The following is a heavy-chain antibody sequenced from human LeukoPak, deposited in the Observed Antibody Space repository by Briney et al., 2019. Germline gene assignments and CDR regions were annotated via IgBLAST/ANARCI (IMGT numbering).Heavy chain of an antibody. CDR1: GYTFTSYA. J-gene: IGHJ6*02. Sequence: ASVKVSCKASGYTFTSYAMHWVRQAPGQRLEWMGWINAGNGNTKYSQKFQGRVTITRDTSASTAYMELSSLRSEDTAVYYCARDSGYSSSWYLSYYYGMDVWGQGTTVTVSS. D-gene: IGHD6-13*01. CDR3: ARDSGYSSSWYLSYYYGMDV. V-gene: IGHV1-3*01. CDR2: INAGNGNT.